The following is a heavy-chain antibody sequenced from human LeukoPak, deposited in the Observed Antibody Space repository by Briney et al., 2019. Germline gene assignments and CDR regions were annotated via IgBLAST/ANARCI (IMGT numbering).Heavy chain of an antibody. CDR2: IYYSGST. D-gene: IGHD4-17*01. CDR3: ARGKTTVTTFSFDY. V-gene: IGHV4-31*03. Sequence: SETLSLTCTVSGASISSGGYYWSWIRQHPGKGLEWIGYIYYSGSTYYNPSLKSRVTISVDTSKNQFSLKLSSVTAADTAVYYCARGKTTVTTFSFDYWGQGTLVTVSS. J-gene: IGHJ4*02. CDR1: GASISSGGYY.